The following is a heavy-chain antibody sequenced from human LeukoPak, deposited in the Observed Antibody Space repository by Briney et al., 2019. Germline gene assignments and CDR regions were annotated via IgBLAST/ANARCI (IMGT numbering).Heavy chain of an antibody. V-gene: IGHV6-1*01. CDR2: TYYRSKWSN. CDR3: VRSRAATFDC. J-gene: IGHJ4*02. CDR1: GDSVSSKSAA. Sequence: SQTLSLTCAISGDSVSSKSAAWNWIRQSPSRGLEWVGRTYYRSKWSNDYAASVKSRITVNPDTSKNQFSLQLSSVTPEDTAVYYCVRSRAATFDCWGQGTLVTVSS. D-gene: IGHD2-15*01.